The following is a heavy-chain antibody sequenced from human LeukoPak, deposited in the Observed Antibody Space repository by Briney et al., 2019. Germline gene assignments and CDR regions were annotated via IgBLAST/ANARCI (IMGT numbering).Heavy chain of an antibody. CDR2: ISNGKT. Sequence: GGSLRLSCAASGFPFSSHAMGWVRQPPGKGLEWVAAISNGKTYYAGSVRGRFAISRDDSTNTVYLHMNSLRDEDTALYHCVREAGYCAPVCVKTNWFDPWGQGTLVTVSS. D-gene: IGHD2-15*01. CDR1: GFPFSSHA. V-gene: IGHV3-23*01. J-gene: IGHJ5*02. CDR3: VREAGYCAPVCVKTNWFDP.